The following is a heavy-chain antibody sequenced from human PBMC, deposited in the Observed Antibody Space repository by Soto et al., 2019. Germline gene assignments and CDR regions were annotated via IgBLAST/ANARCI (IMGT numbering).Heavy chain of an antibody. V-gene: IGHV3-48*03. J-gene: IGHJ6*03. Sequence: EVQLVESGGGLVQPGGSLRLSCAASGFTFSSYEMNWVRQAPGKGLEWVSYISHSGSTTSYADSVMGRFTISRDDAKNSLYLQIHSLRAKDTAIYFWARALFGSDYYSDQLDVWGQGTTVTVSS. CDR3: ARALFGSDYYSDQLDV. CDR2: ISHSGSTT. CDR1: GFTFSSYE. D-gene: IGHD3-16*01.